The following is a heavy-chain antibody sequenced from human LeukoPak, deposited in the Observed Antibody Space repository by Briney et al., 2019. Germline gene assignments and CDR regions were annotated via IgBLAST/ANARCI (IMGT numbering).Heavy chain of an antibody. CDR2: IYYSGST. J-gene: IGHJ3*02. V-gene: IGHV4-59*08. Sequence: PSETPSLTCTVSGGSISSYYWSWIRQPPGKGLEWIGYIYYSGSTNYNPSLKSRVTISVDTSKNQFSLKLSSVTAADTAVYYCARHAHWDAFDIWGQGTMVTVSS. D-gene: IGHD3-3*02. CDR3: ARHAHWDAFDI. CDR1: GGSISSYY.